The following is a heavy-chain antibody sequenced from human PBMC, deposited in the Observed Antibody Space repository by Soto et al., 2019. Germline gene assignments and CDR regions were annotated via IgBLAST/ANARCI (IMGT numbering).Heavy chain of an antibody. Sequence: EVQLVESGGGLVQPGGSLRLSCAASGFTVSSNYMRWVRQAAGKGLEWVSVIYSGGSTYYADSVKGRFTISRDNSNNTLYLQMNSLRAEDTAVYYCARDASFTGHDAFDSWGQGTMVTVSS. CDR2: IYSGGST. V-gene: IGHV3-66*01. J-gene: IGHJ3*02. CDR1: GFTVSSNY. D-gene: IGHD3-16*01. CDR3: ARDASFTGHDAFDS.